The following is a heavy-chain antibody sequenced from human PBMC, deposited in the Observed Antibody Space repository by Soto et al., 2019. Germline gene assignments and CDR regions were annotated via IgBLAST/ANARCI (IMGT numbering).Heavy chain of an antibody. CDR1: GGSIISGGYY. D-gene: IGHD2-15*01. CDR3: ARARGPYGGIAYYYYGMDV. V-gene: IGHV4-31*03. Sequence: SETLSLTCTVSGGSIISGGYYWSWIRQHPGKGLEWIGYIYYSGSTYYNPSLKSRVTISVDTSKNQFSLKLSSVTAADTAVYYCARARGPYGGIAYYYYGMDVWGQGTTVTVSS. CDR2: IYYSGST. J-gene: IGHJ6*02.